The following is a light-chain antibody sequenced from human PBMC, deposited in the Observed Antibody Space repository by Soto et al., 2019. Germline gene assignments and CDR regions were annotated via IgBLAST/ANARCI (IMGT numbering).Light chain of an antibody. V-gene: IGKV3-20*01. CDR1: QSVSSNY. CDR2: GAS. Sequence: EIVLTQSPGTLSLSPGERATLSCRASQSVSSNYLAWYQQKPGQAPRLLIYGASSRATGIPDRFSGSGSGTEFTLIISRLEPEDFAVFYCQQYGSSPRTFGQGTKVEI. J-gene: IGKJ1*01. CDR3: QQYGSSPRT.